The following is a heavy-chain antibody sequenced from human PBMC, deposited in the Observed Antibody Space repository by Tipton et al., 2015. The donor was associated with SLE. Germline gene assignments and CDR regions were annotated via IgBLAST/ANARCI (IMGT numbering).Heavy chain of an antibody. CDR1: GYSISSGYY. CDR2: IYHSGST. CDR3: VRVVPRGGTDY. V-gene: IGHV4-38-2*02. J-gene: IGHJ4*02. D-gene: IGHD2-15*01. Sequence: TLSLTCSVSGYSISSGYYWGWIRQPPGKGLEWIGSIYHSGSTYYNPSLKSRVTISADTSKNQISLKVTSVTAADTAVYYCVRVVPRGGTDYWGQGTLITVSS.